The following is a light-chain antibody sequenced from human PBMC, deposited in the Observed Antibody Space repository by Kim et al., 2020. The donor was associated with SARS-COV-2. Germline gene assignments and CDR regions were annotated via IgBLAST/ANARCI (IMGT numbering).Light chain of an antibody. Sequence: AMWQTVRITCRGDSLRSYYASWYQQKPGQAPVLVIYGKNNRPSGIPDRFSGSSSGNTASLTITGAQAEDEADYYCNSRDSSGNHLVFGGGTQLTVL. CDR2: GKN. CDR3: NSRDSSGNHLV. CDR1: SLRSYY. V-gene: IGLV3-19*01. J-gene: IGLJ2*01.